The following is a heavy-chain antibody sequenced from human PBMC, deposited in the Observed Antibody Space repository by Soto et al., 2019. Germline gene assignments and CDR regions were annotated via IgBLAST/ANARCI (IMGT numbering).Heavy chain of an antibody. V-gene: IGHV3-23*01. J-gene: IGHJ3*02. CDR3: AKDSWDSSGYYSLDAFDI. CDR1: GFIFSSYA. D-gene: IGHD3-22*01. CDR2: ISGSGGST. Sequence: PGGSLRLSCAASGFIFSSYAMSWVRQAPGKGLEWVSAISGSGGSTYYADSVKGRFTISRDNSKNTLYLQMNSLRAEDTAVYYCAKDSWDSSGYYSLDAFDIWGQGTMVTVSS.